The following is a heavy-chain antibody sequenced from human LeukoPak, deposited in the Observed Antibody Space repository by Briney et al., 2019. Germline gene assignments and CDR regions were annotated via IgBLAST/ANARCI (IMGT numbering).Heavy chain of an antibody. J-gene: IGHJ4*02. D-gene: IGHD6-6*01. V-gene: IGHV3-48*03. Sequence: GGSLRLSCAASGFTFSSYAMSWVRQAPGKGLEWVSYISSSGSTIYYADSVKGRFTISRDNAKNSLYLQMNSLRAEDTAVYYCARYFSGYSSSLDYWGQGTLVTVSS. CDR2: ISSSGSTI. CDR3: ARYFSGYSSSLDY. CDR1: GFTFSSYA.